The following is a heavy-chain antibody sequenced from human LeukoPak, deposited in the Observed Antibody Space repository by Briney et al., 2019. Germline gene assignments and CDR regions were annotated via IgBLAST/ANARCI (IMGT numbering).Heavy chain of an antibody. CDR1: GFTLSTLG. CDR2: ISGSGGST. D-gene: IGHD1-26*01. CDR3: AKSAIVGATYRGNY. Sequence: PGGSLRPSCAASGFTLSTLGMSWVRPAPGEGLEWVSAISGSGGSTYYADSVKGRFTISRDNSKNTLYLQMNSLRDEDTAVYYCAKSAIVGATYRGNYWGQGTLVTVSS. J-gene: IGHJ4*02. V-gene: IGHV3-23*01.